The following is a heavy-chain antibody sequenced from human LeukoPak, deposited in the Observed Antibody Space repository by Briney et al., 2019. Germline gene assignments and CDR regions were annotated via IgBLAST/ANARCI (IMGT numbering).Heavy chain of an antibody. D-gene: IGHD3-10*01. CDR2: IGTAGDT. CDR3: ARDRVTNSYDYYGLDV. Sequence: GGSLRLSCAASGFTFSSYDMHWVRQATGKGLEWVSAIGTAGDTYYPGSVKGRFTISRENAKNSLYLQMNSLRAEDTAVYFCARDRVTNSYDYYGLDVWGQGTTVSVSS. V-gene: IGHV3-13*01. CDR1: GFTFSSYD. J-gene: IGHJ6*02.